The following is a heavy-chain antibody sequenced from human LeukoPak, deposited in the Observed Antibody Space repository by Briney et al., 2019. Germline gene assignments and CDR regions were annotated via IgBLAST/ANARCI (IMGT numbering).Heavy chain of an antibody. J-gene: IGHJ4*02. CDR2: IIPIFGTA. Sequence: GSSVKVSCKASGGTFSSYAISWVPQAPGQGLEWMGRIIPIFGTANYAQKFQGRVTITTDESTSTAYMELSSLRSEDTAVYYCARGRYYDSSGYYHDYWGQGTLVTVSS. CDR3: ARGRYYDSSGYYHDY. V-gene: IGHV1-69*05. CDR1: GGTFSSYA. D-gene: IGHD3-22*01.